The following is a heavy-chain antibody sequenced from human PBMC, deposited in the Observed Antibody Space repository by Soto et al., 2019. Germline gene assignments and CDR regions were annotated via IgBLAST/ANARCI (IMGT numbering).Heavy chain of an antibody. J-gene: IGHJ4*02. V-gene: IGHV3-30*18. CDR1: GFTFSSYG. CDR2: ISYDGSNK. CDR3: AKSTYSSSWYGDY. D-gene: IGHD6-13*01. Sequence: QVQLVESGGGVVQPGRSLRLSCAASGFTFSSYGMHWVRQAPGKGLEWVAFISYDGSNKFYTDSVKGRLTISRDNSKSTLYLQMNSLRAEDTAVYYCAKSTYSSSWYGDYWGQGTLVTVSS.